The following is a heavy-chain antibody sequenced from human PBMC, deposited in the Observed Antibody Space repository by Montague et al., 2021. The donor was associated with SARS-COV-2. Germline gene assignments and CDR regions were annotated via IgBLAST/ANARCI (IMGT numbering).Heavy chain of an antibody. CDR3: ATPAGGSTSGSLDY. CDR1: GASIASFC. D-gene: IGHD6-13*01. J-gene: IGHJ4*02. Sequence: SETLSLTCTVSGASIASFCWSWVRQSPGKRMGWIGYIHQNGSTNYNPSLHSGVTMSLDTSRNQLSLTLSSVTAADTAIYYCATPAGGSTSGSLDYWGQGTLVTVSS. V-gene: IGHV4-59*08. CDR2: IHQNGST.